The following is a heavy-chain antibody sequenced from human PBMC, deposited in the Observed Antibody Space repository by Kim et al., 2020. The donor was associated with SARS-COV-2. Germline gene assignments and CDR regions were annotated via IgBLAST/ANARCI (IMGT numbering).Heavy chain of an antibody. J-gene: IGHJ4*02. V-gene: IGHV1-69*04. CDR3: ARDDYGDRKIDY. Sequence: NYGEKFQGRVTLTADKSATTAYMELSSLRSDDTAVYYCARDDYGDRKIDYWGQGSLLTVSS. D-gene: IGHD4-17*01.